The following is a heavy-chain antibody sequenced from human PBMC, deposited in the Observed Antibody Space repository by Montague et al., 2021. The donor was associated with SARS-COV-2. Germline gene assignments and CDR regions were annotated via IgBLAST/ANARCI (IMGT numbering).Heavy chain of an antibody. J-gene: IGHJ5*02. CDR3: ARGDTYCTNGVCYTGNWFDP. Sequence: CAISGDSVSSNSAAWNWIRQSPSRGLEWLGRTYYRSKWYNDYAVSVKSRITINPDTSKNQFSLQLNSVTPEDTAVYYCARGDTYCTNGVCYTGNWFDPWGQGTLVTISS. CDR1: GDSVSSNSAA. CDR2: TYYRSKWYN. D-gene: IGHD2-8*01. V-gene: IGHV6-1*01.